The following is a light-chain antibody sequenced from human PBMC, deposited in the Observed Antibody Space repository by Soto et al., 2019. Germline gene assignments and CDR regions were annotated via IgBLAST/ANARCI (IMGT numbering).Light chain of an antibody. J-gene: IGLJ2*01. CDR2: RNN. CDR3: AAWDDSLSAHV. V-gene: IGLV1-47*01. Sequence: QSVLPQPPSASGTPGQRVTFSCSGSSSNIGSNYVYWYQQLPGTAPKLLIYRNNQRPSGVPDRFSGSKSGTSASLAISGLRSEDEADYYCAAWDDSLSAHVFSGGTKLTVL. CDR1: SSNIGSNY.